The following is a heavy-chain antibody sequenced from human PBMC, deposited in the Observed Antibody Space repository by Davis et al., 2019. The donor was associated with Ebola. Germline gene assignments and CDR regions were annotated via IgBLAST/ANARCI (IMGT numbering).Heavy chain of an antibody. Sequence: SVKVSCKASGGTFSSYAISWVRQAPGQGLEWMGGIIPIFGTANYAQKFQGKVTITADESTSTAYMELSSLRSEDTAVYYCARAYSNYPWWNWFDPWGQGTLVTVSS. J-gene: IGHJ5*02. CDR1: GGTFSSYA. D-gene: IGHD4-11*01. CDR3: ARAYSNYPWWNWFDP. CDR2: IIPIFGTA. V-gene: IGHV1-69*13.